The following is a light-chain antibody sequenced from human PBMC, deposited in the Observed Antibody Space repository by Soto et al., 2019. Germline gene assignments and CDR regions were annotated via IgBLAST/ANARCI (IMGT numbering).Light chain of an antibody. CDR2: EVS. Sequence: QSVLTQPASVSGSHGQSITISCTGTSSDVGGYNYVSWYQQHPGKAPKLIIYEVSNRPSGVSNRFSGSKSGTSASLAISGLQSEDEADYYCAAWDDSMNGHVFGNGTKVTVL. V-gene: IGLV2-14*01. J-gene: IGLJ1*01. CDR1: SSDVGGYNY. CDR3: AAWDDSMNGHV.